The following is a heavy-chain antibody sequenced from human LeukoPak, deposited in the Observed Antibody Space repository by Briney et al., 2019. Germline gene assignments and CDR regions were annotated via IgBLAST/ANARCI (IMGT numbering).Heavy chain of an antibody. D-gene: IGHD4-17*01. CDR3: ARGLVDYDFDY. CDR2: INAGNGNT. J-gene: IGHJ4*02. Sequence: ASVKVSCKASGYTFTGYAMHWVRQAPGQRLEWMGWINAGNGNTKYSQKFQGRVTITRDTSASTAYMELSSLRSEDTAVYYCARGLVDYDFDYWGQGTLVTASS. V-gene: IGHV1-3*01. CDR1: GYTFTGYA.